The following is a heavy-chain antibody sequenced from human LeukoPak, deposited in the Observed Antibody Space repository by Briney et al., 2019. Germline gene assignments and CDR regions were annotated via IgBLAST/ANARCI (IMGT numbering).Heavy chain of an antibody. V-gene: IGHV3-11*04. CDR2: ISNSGTTM. Sequence: PGGSLRLSCAASGFTFSDYYMGWIRQAPGKGLEWVSYISNSGTTMYYADPVKGRFTISRDNAKNSLYLQMNSLRVEDTAVYYCARTVSYWGQGTLVTVSS. J-gene: IGHJ4*02. D-gene: IGHD4-17*01. CDR1: GFTFSDYY. CDR3: ARTVSY.